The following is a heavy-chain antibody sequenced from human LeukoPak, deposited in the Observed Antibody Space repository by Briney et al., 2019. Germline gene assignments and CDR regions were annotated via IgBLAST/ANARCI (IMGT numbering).Heavy chain of an antibody. CDR1: GFTFSSYA. CDR2: ISGSGGST. CDR3: AKGYSSGWSGFSAFDY. V-gene: IGHV3-23*01. Sequence: GGSLRLSCAASGFTFSSYAMSWVRQAPGKGLEWVSAISGSGGSTCYADSVKGRFTISRDNSKNTLYLQMNSLRAEDTAVYYCAKGYSSGWSGFSAFDYWGQGTLVTVSS. D-gene: IGHD6-19*01. J-gene: IGHJ4*02.